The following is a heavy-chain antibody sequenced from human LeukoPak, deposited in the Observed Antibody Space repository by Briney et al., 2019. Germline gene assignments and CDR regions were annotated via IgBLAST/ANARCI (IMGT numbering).Heavy chain of an antibody. CDR1: GFTFSSYS. D-gene: IGHD4-17*01. CDR3: ARDFPDVYGEYVTI. J-gene: IGHJ4*02. CDR2: ISSSSSYI. Sequence: PGGSLRLSCAASGFTFSSYSMNWVRQAPGKGLEWVSSISSSSSYIYYADSVKGRFTISRDNAKNSLYLQMNSLRAEDTAVYYCARDFPDVYGEYVTIWRQGTLVTVSS. V-gene: IGHV3-21*01.